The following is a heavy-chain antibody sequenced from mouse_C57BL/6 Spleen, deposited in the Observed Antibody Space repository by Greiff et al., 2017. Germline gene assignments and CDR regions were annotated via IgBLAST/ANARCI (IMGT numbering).Heavy chain of an antibody. CDR1: GFNIKDYY. D-gene: IGHD3-2*02. Sequence: VQLQQSGAELVKPGASVKLSCTASGFNIKDYYMHWVKQRPEQGLEWIGSIDPEDGETKYAPKFKGKATITADTSSNTAYLQLSSLTSEDTDVYCCARGSSGCESYFAYWGKGTMVTVAA. CDR2: IDPEDGET. V-gene: IGHV14-2*01. CDR3: ARGSSGCESYFAY. J-gene: IGHJ3*01.